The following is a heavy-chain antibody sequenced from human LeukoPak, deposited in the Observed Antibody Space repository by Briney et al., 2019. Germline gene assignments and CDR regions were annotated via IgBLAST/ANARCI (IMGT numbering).Heavy chain of an antibody. V-gene: IGHV3-48*04. CDR3: ARDPPALEDFDY. CDR1: GFKFSSYN. CDR2: ISGRGNTI. J-gene: IGHJ4*02. Sequence: GSLRLSCAASGFKFSSYNMNWVRQAPGKGLEWVSYISGRGNTIKYADSVKGRFTISRDNGKNSLYLHMSSLRAEDTAVYYCARDPPALEDFDYWSQGTLVTVSS.